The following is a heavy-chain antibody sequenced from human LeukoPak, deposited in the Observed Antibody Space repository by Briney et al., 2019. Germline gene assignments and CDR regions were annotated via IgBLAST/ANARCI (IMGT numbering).Heavy chain of an antibody. CDR1: GGSISSSSYY. Sequence: PSETLSLTCTVSGGSISSSSYYWGWIRQPPGKGLEWIGSIYYGGSTYYNPSLKSRVTISVDTSKNQFSLKLSSVTAADTAVYYCARDKGDDSSLWGQGTLVTVSS. CDR3: ARDKGDDSSL. V-gene: IGHV4-39*07. D-gene: IGHD3-22*01. CDR2: IYYGGST. J-gene: IGHJ4*02.